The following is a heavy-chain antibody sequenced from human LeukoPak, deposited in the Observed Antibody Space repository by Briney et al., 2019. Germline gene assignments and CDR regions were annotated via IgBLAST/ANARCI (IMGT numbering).Heavy chain of an antibody. Sequence: PSETLSLTCAVYGGSFSGYYWSWIRQPPGKGLEWIGEINHSGSTNYNPSLKSRVTITVDTSKNQFSLKLSSVTAAATAVYYCARLNPTPSPPTRFYQLLKFDPRGQGTLVTVSS. J-gene: IGHJ5*02. CDR1: GGSFSGYY. CDR3: ARLNPTPSPPTRFYQLLKFDP. V-gene: IGHV4-34*01. D-gene: IGHD2-2*01. CDR2: INHSGST.